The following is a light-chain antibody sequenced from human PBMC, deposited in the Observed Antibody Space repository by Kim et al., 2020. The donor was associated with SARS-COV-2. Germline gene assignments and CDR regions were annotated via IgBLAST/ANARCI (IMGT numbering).Light chain of an antibody. J-gene: IGLJ2*01. Sequence: PGQTASITCSGDKLGDKYACWYQQKPGQSPVLVIYQDSKRPSGIPERFSGSNSGNTATLTISGTQAMDEADYYCQAWDSSTARVVFGGGTQLTVL. CDR1: KLGDKY. CDR3: QAWDSSTARVV. V-gene: IGLV3-1*01. CDR2: QDS.